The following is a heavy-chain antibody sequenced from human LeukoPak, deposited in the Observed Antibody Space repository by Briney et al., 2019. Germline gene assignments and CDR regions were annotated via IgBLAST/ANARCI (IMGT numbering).Heavy chain of an antibody. V-gene: IGHV5-51*01. CDR1: GCSFTRYL. Sequence: GESLKISCKGCGCSFTRYLIGWVRQMPVKGLEWMRIIYPGDSDTRYSPSFQGQVTISADKSISTAYLQWSSLKASDTAMYYCARLTRFGDPTDYWGQGTLVTVSS. CDR3: ARLTRFGDPTDY. D-gene: IGHD3-10*01. CDR2: IYPGDSDT. J-gene: IGHJ4*02.